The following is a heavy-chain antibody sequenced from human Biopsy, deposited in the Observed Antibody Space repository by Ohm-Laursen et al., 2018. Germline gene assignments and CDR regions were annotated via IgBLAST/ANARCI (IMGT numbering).Heavy chain of an antibody. CDR3: VRQGGYFQN. CDR1: GGSVGSGTFH. V-gene: IGHV4-61*01. J-gene: IGHJ1*01. D-gene: IGHD5-12*01. Sequence: TLSLTCNVSGGSVGSGTFHWGWIRQPPGKGLEWIGHVYYTGNTNYNPSLKSRVTISMDMSKNQFSLRLSSVTAADTAVYYCVRQGGYFQNWGPGSQVAVSS. CDR2: VYYTGNT.